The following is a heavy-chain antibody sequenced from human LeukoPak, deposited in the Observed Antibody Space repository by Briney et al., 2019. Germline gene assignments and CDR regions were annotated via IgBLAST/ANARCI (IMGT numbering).Heavy chain of an antibody. D-gene: IGHD6-19*01. CDR3: ALLNSSGWYYFDY. J-gene: IGHJ4*02. V-gene: IGHV3-30*03. CDR1: GFTFSSYG. Sequence: GGSLRLSCAASGFTFSSYGMHWVRQAPGKGLEWVAVISYDGSNKYYADSVKGRFTISRDNSKNTLYLQMNSLRAEDTAVYYCALLNSSGWYYFDYWGQGTLVTVSS. CDR2: ISYDGSNK.